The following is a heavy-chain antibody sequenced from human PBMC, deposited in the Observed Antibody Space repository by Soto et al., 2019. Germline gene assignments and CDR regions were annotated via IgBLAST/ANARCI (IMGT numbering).Heavy chain of an antibody. CDR2: ISYSGRT. CDR1: GGSISGNGYY. V-gene: IGHV4-31*11. D-gene: IGHD3-3*01. CDR3: ARGSIFGVVINAFDI. Sequence: QVQLQESGTGLVKPSQTLSLTCAVSGGSISGNGYYWNWIRQHPGKGLEWIGYISYSGRTFYSPSLKSRVTTSLDTSKNQFSLKLSSVTAADTAIYYCARGSIFGVVINAFDIWGQGTMVAVSS. J-gene: IGHJ3*02.